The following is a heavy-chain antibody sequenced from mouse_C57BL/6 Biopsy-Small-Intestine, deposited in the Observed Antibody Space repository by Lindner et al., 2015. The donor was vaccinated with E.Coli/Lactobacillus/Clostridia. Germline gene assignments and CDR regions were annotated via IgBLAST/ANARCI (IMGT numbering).Heavy chain of an antibody. CDR2: INPSTGGT. CDR3: ARSRSYFDY. D-gene: IGHD6-1*01. V-gene: IGHV1-42*01. Sequence: VQLQESGPELVKPGASVKISCKASGYSFTGYYMNWVKQSPEKSLEWIGEINPSTGGTTYNQKFKAKATLTVDKSSSTAYMQLKSLTSEDSAVYYCARSRSYFDYWGQGTTLTVSS. CDR1: GYSFTGYY. J-gene: IGHJ2*01.